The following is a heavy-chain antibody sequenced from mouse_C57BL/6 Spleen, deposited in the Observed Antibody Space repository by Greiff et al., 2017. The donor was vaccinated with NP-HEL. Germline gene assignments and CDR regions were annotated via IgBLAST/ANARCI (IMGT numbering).Heavy chain of an antibody. CDR3: ARVTTVVGWDY. Sequence: QVQLKESGAELARPGASVKLSCKASGYTFTSYGISWVNQRTGQGLEWIGEIYPRSGNTYYNEKFKGKATLTADKSSSTAYMELRSLTSEDSAVYFCARVTTVVGWDYWGQGTTLTVSS. CDR1: GYTFTSYG. J-gene: IGHJ2*01. D-gene: IGHD1-1*01. CDR2: IYPRSGNT. V-gene: IGHV1-81*01.